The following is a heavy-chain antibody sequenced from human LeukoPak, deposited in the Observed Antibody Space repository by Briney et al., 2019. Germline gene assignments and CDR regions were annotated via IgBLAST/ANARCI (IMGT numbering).Heavy chain of an antibody. Sequence: SETLSLTCAVYGGSFSGYYWSWIRQPPGKGLEWIGEINHSGSTNYNPSLKSRVTISVDTSKNQFSLKLSSVTAANTAVYYCLYSSGWYSFDYWGQGTLDTVSS. CDR1: GGSFSGYY. D-gene: IGHD6-19*01. CDR3: LYSSGWYSFDY. CDR2: INHSGST. V-gene: IGHV4-34*01. J-gene: IGHJ4*02.